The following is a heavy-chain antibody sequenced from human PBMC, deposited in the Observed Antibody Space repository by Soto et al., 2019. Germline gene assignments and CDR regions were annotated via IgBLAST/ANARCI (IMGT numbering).Heavy chain of an antibody. D-gene: IGHD3-22*01. CDR2: IIPIFGTA. CDR3: ARDGLPNYYDSSGYPNWFDP. Sequence: SVKVSCKASGGTFSSYAISWVRQAPGQGLERMGGIIPIFGTANYAQKFQGRVTITADESTSTAYMELSSLRSEDTAVYYCARDGLPNYYDSSGYPNWFDPWGQGTLVTVSS. CDR1: GGTFSSYA. V-gene: IGHV1-69*13. J-gene: IGHJ5*02.